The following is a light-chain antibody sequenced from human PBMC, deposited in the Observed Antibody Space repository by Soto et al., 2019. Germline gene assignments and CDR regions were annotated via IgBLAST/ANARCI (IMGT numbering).Light chain of an antibody. V-gene: IGKV3-15*01. J-gene: IGKJ1*01. CDR2: DAS. Sequence: VMTQSPATLSVSPGESATLSCRASQSISNNLAWYQQKPGQAPRLLMYDASTRATGIPDRFSGSGSGAKFTLTISSLQSEALAVYYCQQYNNWTRTFGQGTKVEVK. CDR1: QSISNN. CDR3: QQYNNWTRT.